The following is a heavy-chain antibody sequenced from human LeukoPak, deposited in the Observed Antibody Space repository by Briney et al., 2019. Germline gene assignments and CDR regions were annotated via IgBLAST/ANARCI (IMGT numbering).Heavy chain of an antibody. D-gene: IGHD4-17*01. Sequence: GGSLRLSCAASGFTFSSYSMNWVRQAPGKGLEWVSSISSSSSYIYYADSVKGRFTISRDNAKNSLYLQMNSLRAEDTAVYYCARDYGDYPGYFQHWGQGTLVTVSS. CDR1: GFTFSSYS. V-gene: IGHV3-21*01. CDR3: ARDYGDYPGYFQH. J-gene: IGHJ1*01. CDR2: ISSSSSYI.